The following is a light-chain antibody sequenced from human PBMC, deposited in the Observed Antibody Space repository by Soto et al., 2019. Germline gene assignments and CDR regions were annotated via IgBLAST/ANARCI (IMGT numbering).Light chain of an antibody. CDR3: QQYNSFPQT. J-gene: IGKJ2*01. V-gene: IGKV1-8*01. Sequence: AIRITQSPSSLSASTGDRVTITCRATQDITNYLAWYQQKPGKAPKLLIYRASVLESGVPSRFIGGGSGTNFSLIISYLQSEDFATYYCQQYNSFPQTFGQGTKVDIK. CDR1: QDITNY. CDR2: RAS.